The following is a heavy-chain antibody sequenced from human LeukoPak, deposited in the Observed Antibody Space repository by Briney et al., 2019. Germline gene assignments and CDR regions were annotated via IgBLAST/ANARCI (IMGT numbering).Heavy chain of an antibody. CDR2: INHSGST. D-gene: IGHD2-21*02. CDR1: GGSFSGYY. CDR3: ASGVGDLYYFDY. V-gene: IGHV4-34*01. Sequence: PSETLSLTCAVYGGSFSGYYWSWIRQPPGKGLEWIGEINHSGSTNYNPSLKSRVTISVDTSKNQFSLKLSSVTAADTAVYYCASGVGDLYYFDYWGQGTLVTVSS. J-gene: IGHJ4*02.